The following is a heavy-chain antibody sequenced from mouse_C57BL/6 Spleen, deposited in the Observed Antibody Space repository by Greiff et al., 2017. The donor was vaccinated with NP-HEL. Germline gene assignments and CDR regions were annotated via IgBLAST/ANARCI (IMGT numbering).Heavy chain of an antibody. D-gene: IGHD2-3*01. CDR3: ARYDGYYEAWFAY. J-gene: IGHJ3*01. CDR2: INPNNGGT. V-gene: IGHV1-18*01. CDR1: GYTFTDYN. Sequence: SGPELVKPGASVKIPCKASGYTFTDYNMDWVKQSHGKSLEWIGDINPNNGGTIYNQKFKGKATLTVDKSSSTAYMELRSLTSEDTAVYYCARYDGYYEAWFAYWGQGTLVTVSA.